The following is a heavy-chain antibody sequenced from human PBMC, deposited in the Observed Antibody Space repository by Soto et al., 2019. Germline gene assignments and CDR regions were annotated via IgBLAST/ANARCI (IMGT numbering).Heavy chain of an antibody. CDR3: ARGVGSSPLRY. Sequence: KTSETLSLTCTISGGSISVYYWSWVRQPPGHELEWIGYIYASGSPYYNPSLRSRVTISADTSKNQISLKLTSPTAADTAVYYCARGVGSSPLRYWGRGTLVTVSS. D-gene: IGHD1-26*01. CDR2: IYASGSP. J-gene: IGHJ4*02. V-gene: IGHV4-59*01. CDR1: GGSISVYY.